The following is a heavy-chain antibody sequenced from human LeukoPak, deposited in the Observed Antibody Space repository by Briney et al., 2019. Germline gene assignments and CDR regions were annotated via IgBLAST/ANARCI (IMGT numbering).Heavy chain of an antibody. J-gene: IGHJ3*02. CDR2: ISSSGSTI. Sequence: GGPLRLSCAASGFTFSDYYMSWIRQAPGKGLEWVSYISSSGSTIYYADSVKGRFTISRDNAKNSLYLQMNSLRAEDTAVYYCARDIGSGYLGGAAFDIWGQGTMVTVSS. CDR3: ARDIGSGYLGGAAFDI. CDR1: GFTFSDYY. D-gene: IGHD5-12*01. V-gene: IGHV3-11*01.